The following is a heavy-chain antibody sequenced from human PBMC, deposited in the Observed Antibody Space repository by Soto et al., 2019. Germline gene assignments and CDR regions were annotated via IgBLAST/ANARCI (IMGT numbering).Heavy chain of an antibody. CDR1: GGTFSSYT. CDR2: IIPILGIA. D-gene: IGHD1-26*01. J-gene: IGHJ3*02. V-gene: IGHV1-69*02. Sequence: QVQLVQSGAEVKKPGSSVKVSCKASGGTFSSYTISWVRQAPGQGLEWMGRIIPILGIANYAQKFQGRVTITADKPTSTAYMELGSMRSKDPAVHYCARIIVGATTTAFDIWGQGTMVTVSS. CDR3: ARIIVGATTTAFDI.